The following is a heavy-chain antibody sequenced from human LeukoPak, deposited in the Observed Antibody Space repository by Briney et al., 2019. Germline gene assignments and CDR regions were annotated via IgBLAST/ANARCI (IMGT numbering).Heavy chain of an antibody. D-gene: IGHD1-1*01. V-gene: IGHV4-34*01. CDR1: GGSFSTYY. CDR2: INHRGGT. Sequence: SETLSLTCAVYGGSFSTYYWSWIRQSPGKGLEWIAEINHRGGTNYNPSVKSRVTISVDTSKSQFSQKVSSLTAADTAVYYCARGPTISETGYFDYWGQGTLVTVSS. CDR3: ARGPTISETGYFDY. J-gene: IGHJ4*03.